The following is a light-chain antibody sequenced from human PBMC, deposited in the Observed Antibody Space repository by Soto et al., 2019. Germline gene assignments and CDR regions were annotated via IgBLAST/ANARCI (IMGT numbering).Light chain of an antibody. V-gene: IGKV1-33*01. CDR1: RDISNY. Sequence: DIQMTQSPSSLSASVGDRVTITCQASRDISNYLNWYQQKPGKAPKLLIYDASNLETGVPSTFSGSGSGTDFTFSISSLQPEDIATYYCQQYDNLPRYTFGQGTKLEIK. CDR3: QQYDNLPRYT. J-gene: IGKJ2*01. CDR2: DAS.